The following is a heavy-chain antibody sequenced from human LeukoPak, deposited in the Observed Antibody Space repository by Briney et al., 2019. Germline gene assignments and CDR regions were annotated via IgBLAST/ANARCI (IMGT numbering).Heavy chain of an antibody. J-gene: IGHJ5*02. Sequence: GASVKVSCKASGGTFSSYAISWVRQAPGQGLEWMGGIIPIFGTANYAQKFQGRVTITTDESTSTAYMELSSLRSEDTAVYYCARGRAPVAGTLPSWFDPWGQGTLVTVSS. CDR2: IIPIFGTA. D-gene: IGHD6-19*01. CDR3: ARGRAPVAGTLPSWFDP. CDR1: GGTFSSYA. V-gene: IGHV1-69*05.